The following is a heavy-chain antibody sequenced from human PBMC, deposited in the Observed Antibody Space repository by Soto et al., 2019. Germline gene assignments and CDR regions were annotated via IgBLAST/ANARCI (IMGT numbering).Heavy chain of an antibody. CDR1: EFTFYDYA. Sequence: GGSLRLSCAASEFTFYDYAMHWVRQAPGKGLEWVSGLSWNSVTIGYAASVKGRFTISRDNAKKSLYLQMNSLRAEDTALYYCAASRAYDSSGYSGYYYGMDVWGLGTTVTVSS. CDR3: AASRAYDSSGYSGYYYGMDV. CDR2: LSWNSVTI. V-gene: IGHV3-9*01. D-gene: IGHD3-22*01. J-gene: IGHJ6*02.